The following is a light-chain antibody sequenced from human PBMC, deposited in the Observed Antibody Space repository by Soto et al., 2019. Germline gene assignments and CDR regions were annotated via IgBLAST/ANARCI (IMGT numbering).Light chain of an antibody. J-gene: IGLJ2*01. Sequence: QSVLTQPPSVSGAPGQRVTISCTGSSSNIGAGYDVHWYKQLPGTAPKLLIYGNSNRPSGVPDRFSGSKSGTSASLAITGLQDEDEADYYCQSYDSSLSVVFGGGTKVTVL. V-gene: IGLV1-40*01. CDR3: QSYDSSLSVV. CDR2: GNS. CDR1: SSNIGAGYD.